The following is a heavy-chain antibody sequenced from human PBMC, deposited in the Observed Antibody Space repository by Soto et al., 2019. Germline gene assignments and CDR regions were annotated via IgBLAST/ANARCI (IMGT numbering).Heavy chain of an antibody. CDR2: INPNSGGT. CDR3: ARATTVTTFDY. V-gene: IGHV1-2*04. D-gene: IGHD4-17*01. Sequence: ASVEVFCKXSGYTFTGYYMHWVRQAPGQGLEWMGWINPNSGGTNYAQKFQGWVTMTRDTSISTAYMELSRLRSDDTAVYYCARATTVTTFDYWGQGTLVTVSS. CDR1: GYTFTGYY. J-gene: IGHJ4*02.